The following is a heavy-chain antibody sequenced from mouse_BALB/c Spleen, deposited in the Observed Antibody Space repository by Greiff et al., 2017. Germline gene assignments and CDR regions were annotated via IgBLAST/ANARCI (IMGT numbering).Heavy chain of an antibody. J-gene: IGHJ3*01. Sequence: QVQLQQSGAELARPGASVKLSCKASGYTFTSYWMHWVKQRPGQGLEWIGNIYPGSGSTNYDEKFKSKATLTVDTSSSTAYMQLSSLTSEDSAVYYCTRGAARATPWFAYWGQGTLVTVSA. V-gene: IGHV1S5*01. CDR2: IYPGSGST. CDR1: GYTFTSYW. D-gene: IGHD3-1*01. CDR3: TRGAARATPWFAY.